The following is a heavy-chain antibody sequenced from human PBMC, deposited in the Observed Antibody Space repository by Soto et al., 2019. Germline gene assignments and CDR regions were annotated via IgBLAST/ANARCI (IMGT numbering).Heavy chain of an antibody. CDR2: ISSGGNLI. CDR1: GFTFSSYE. CDR3: ASLLIGY. J-gene: IGHJ4*02. V-gene: IGHV3-48*03. Sequence: EVQLVESGGGLVQPGGSLRLSCAASGFTFSSYEMNWVRQAPGKGLEWVSYISSGGNLIYYADSVKGRFTVSRDNAKSSVYLQMSSLRAEDTAIYYCASLLIGYWGQGTLVTVSS.